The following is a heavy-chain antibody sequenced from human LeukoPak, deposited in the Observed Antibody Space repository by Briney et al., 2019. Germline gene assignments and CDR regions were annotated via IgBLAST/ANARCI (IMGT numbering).Heavy chain of an antibody. J-gene: IGHJ4*02. Sequence: SVKVSCKASGGTFSSYAISWVRQAPGQGLEWMGGIIPIFGTANYAQKFQGRVTITADESTSTAYMERSSLRSEDTAVYYCARGWSRGVIFGYFDYWGQGTLVTVSS. CDR2: IIPIFGTA. CDR1: GGTFSSYA. D-gene: IGHD3-10*01. CDR3: ARGWSRGVIFGYFDY. V-gene: IGHV1-69*13.